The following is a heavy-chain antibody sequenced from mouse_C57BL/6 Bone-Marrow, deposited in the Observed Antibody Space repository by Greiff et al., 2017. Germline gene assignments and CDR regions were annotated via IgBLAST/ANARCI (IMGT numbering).Heavy chain of an antibody. D-gene: IGHD1-1*01. J-gene: IGHJ4*01. V-gene: IGHV1-4*01. CDR3: ANYYCSSYYAMDY. CDR1: GYTFTSYT. Sequence: QVQLQQSGAELARPGASVKLSCKASGYTFTSYTMHWVKQRPGQGLEWIGYINPSSGYTKYNQKFKDKATLTADKSSSTAYMQLGSLTSEDSSVYYCANYYCSSYYAMDYWGQGTSVTVSS. CDR2: INPSSGYT.